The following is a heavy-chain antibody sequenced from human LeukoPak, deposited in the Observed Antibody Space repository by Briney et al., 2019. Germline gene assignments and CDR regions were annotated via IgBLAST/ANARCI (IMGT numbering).Heavy chain of an antibody. D-gene: IGHD6-19*01. CDR1: GYTFTSYD. CDR2: MNPNSGNT. V-gene: IGHV1-8*01. J-gene: IGHJ4*02. CDR3: ARKAVSGSGWYPFDL. Sequence: EASVKVSCKASGYTFTSYDINWVRQASGQGLEWLGWMNPNSGNTGYAQKFQGKVTLTRNTSISTAYMDLSSLSSEDTAVYYCARKAVSGSGWYPFDLWGQGSLVTVSS.